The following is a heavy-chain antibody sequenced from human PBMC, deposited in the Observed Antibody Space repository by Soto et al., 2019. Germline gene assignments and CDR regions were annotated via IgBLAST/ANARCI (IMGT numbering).Heavy chain of an antibody. CDR1: GFTFSNYA. V-gene: IGHV3-23*01. CDR3: ARAIGADFFDY. CDR2: ISDNGANT. D-gene: IGHD6-25*01. J-gene: IGHJ4*02. Sequence: EVQMLESGGWVVRPGGSLRLSCIASGFTFSNYAMSWVRQAPGKGLEWVSTISDNGANTFIGDSMKDHFDISRDNSKNTVFLHLSTVRAEDTAIYYCARAIGADFFDYWGQGTPVTVSS.